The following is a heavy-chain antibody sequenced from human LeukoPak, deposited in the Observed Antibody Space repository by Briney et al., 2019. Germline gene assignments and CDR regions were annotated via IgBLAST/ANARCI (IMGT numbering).Heavy chain of an antibody. CDR2: MYYSGST. D-gene: IGHD3-10*01. Sequence: PSETLSLTCTVSGCSISSCGYYWSWHRQQPGKGRVWFGDMYYSGSTYYNPSLKSRVTISVDTSKNQCSLKLSSVTAADTAVYYCASYGSGSGYAFDIWGQGTMVTVSS. CDR1: GCSISSCGYY. V-gene: IGHV4-31*03. CDR3: ASYGSGSGYAFDI. J-gene: IGHJ3*02.